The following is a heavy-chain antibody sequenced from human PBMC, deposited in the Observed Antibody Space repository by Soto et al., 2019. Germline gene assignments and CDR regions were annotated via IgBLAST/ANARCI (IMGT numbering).Heavy chain of an antibody. J-gene: IGHJ4*02. D-gene: IGHD2-15*01. CDR2: TSAYNGNT. Sequence: GASVKVSCKASGYTFTSYGISWVRQAPGQGLEWMGWTSAYNGNTNYAQKLQGRVTMTTDTSTSTAYMELRSLRSDDTAVYYCARDSGGGSCYSYDCWGQGTLVTVSS. CDR3: ARDSGGGSCYSYDC. V-gene: IGHV1-18*01. CDR1: GYTFTSYG.